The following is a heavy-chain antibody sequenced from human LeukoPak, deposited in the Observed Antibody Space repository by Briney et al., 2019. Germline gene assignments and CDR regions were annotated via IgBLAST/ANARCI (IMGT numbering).Heavy chain of an antibody. CDR3: ATAHYYDSSGYPRDDAFDI. CDR1: GFTFSSYA. V-gene: IGHV3-23*01. J-gene: IGHJ3*02. D-gene: IGHD3-22*01. CDR2: ISGSGGST. Sequence: PGGSLRLSCAASGFTFSSYAMSWVRQAPGKGLEWVSAISGSGGSTYYADSVKGRFTISRDNSKNTLYLQMNSLRAEDTAVYYCATAHYYDSSGYPRDDAFDIWGQGTMVTVSS.